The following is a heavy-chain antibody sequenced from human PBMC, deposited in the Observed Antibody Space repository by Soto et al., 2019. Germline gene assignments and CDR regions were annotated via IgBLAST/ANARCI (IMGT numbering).Heavy chain of an antibody. V-gene: IGHV3-30*04. CDR2: ISDDGKIK. D-gene: IGHD4-17*01. CDR1: GFSFSTFP. CDR3: AREGGYGDYFNRLDP. J-gene: IGHJ5*02. Sequence: QVQLVESGGGVVQPGWSLRLSCSASGFSFSTFPMHWVRQAPGKGLEWAAVISDDGKIKYYTDSLEGRFTISRDNSKNALYLQMSSLTAVDKAVYYCAREGGYGDYFNRLDPWGQGTLVTVSS.